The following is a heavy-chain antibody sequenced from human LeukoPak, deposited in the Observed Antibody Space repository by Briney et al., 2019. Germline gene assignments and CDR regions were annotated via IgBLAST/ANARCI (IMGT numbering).Heavy chain of an antibody. CDR2: ISSSSSYI. J-gene: IGHJ4*02. CDR1: GFTFSTYN. V-gene: IGHV3-21*01. Sequence: GGSLRLSCAASGFTFSTYNMNWVRQAPGKGLEWVSSISSSSSYIYYADSVKGRFTISRDNAKNSLYLQMNSLRAEDTAVYYCARDMVTAGGGFDYWGQGTLVTVSS. CDR3: ARDMVTAGGGFDY. D-gene: IGHD2-21*02.